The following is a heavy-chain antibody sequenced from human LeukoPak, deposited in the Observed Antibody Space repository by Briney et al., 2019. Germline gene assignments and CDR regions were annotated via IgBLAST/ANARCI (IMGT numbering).Heavy chain of an antibody. Sequence: ASVKVSCKASGYTFTNYDINWVRQASGQGLEWMGWMNPNSGNTGSAQKFQGRVTMTSNTSISTAYVELSSLRSEDTAVYYCARGLRREQQLLRAFDYWGQGTPVTVSS. D-gene: IGHD6-13*01. J-gene: IGHJ4*02. CDR2: MNPNSGNT. CDR3: ARGLRREQQLLRAFDY. V-gene: IGHV1-8*01. CDR1: GYTFTNYD.